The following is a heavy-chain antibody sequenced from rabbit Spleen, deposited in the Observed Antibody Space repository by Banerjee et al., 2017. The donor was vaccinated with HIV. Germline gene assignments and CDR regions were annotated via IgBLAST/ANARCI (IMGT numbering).Heavy chain of an antibody. V-gene: IGHV1S45*01. D-gene: IGHD1-1*01. CDR1: GFSFSNKAV. Sequence: QEQLVESGGGLVQPGGSLKLSCTASGFSFSNKAVMCWVRQAPGKGLEWIACINTITGKTVYATWAKGRFTISRASSTTVFLQMTSLTAADTATYFCARDLPEIIGWNFGFWGQGTLVTVS. CDR3: ARDLPEIIGWNFGF. CDR2: INTITGKT. J-gene: IGHJ3*01.